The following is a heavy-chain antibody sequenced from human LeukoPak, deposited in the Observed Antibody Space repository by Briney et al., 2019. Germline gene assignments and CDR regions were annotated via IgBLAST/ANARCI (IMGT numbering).Heavy chain of an antibody. CDR3: AKDVGMGATSFDL. CDR2: ITNSSSAL. V-gene: IGHV3-48*04. CDR1: GFTFSSYS. Sequence: GGSLRLSCAASGFTFSSYSMNWVRQAPGKGLEWVSYITNSSSALKYADSVKGRFTISRDNAKNSLYLQMNSLRAEDTALYYCAKDVGMGATSFDLWGRGTLVTVSS. J-gene: IGHJ2*01. D-gene: IGHD1-26*01.